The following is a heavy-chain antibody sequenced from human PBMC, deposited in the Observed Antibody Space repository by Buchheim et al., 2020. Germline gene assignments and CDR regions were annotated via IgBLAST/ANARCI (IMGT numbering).Heavy chain of an antibody. CDR1: GYIFTDYW. CDR3: ARLWYFYSGTTHFDY. V-gene: IGHV5-51*01. J-gene: IGHJ4*02. D-gene: IGHD3-10*01. Sequence: EVQLVQSGAEVKQPGESLKISCQGSGYIFTDYWIGWVRQMPGKGLEWMGIIYAGGSDTIYGPSFQGQVTISVDKAISTAYLQWSSLKASDTAMYYCARLWYFYSGTTHFDYWGQGTL. CDR2: IYAGGSDT.